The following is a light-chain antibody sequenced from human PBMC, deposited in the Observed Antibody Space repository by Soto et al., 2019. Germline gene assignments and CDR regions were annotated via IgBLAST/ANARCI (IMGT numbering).Light chain of an antibody. CDR2: GAS. CDR1: QSVSSN. J-gene: IGKJ4*01. V-gene: IGKV3-15*01. Sequence: EIVMTLSPATLSVSPGERATLSCRASQSVSSNLAWYQQKPGQAPRLLIYGASTRATGIPARFSGSGSGTEFTLTISSLQSEEFAVYYCQQYNNWPPLTFGGGTKVDIK. CDR3: QQYNNWPPLT.